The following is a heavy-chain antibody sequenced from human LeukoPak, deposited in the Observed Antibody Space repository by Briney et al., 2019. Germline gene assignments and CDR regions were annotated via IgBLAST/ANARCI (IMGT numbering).Heavy chain of an antibody. Sequence: GGSLRLSCAASGFTFDDYAMHWVRQAPGKGLEWVSGISWNSGSIGYADSVKGRFTISRDNAKNSLYLQMNSLRAEDTAVYYCARDGSSSWYVEAFDIWGQGTMVTVSS. CDR3: ARDGSSSWYVEAFDI. J-gene: IGHJ3*02. CDR2: ISWNSGSI. CDR1: GFTFDDYA. V-gene: IGHV3-9*01. D-gene: IGHD6-13*01.